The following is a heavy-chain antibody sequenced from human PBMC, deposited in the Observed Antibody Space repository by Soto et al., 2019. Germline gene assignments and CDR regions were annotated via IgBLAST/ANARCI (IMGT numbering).Heavy chain of an antibody. CDR2: ITGSGDYT. CDR3: ANARSYDSTGYLYYFDY. D-gene: IGHD3-22*01. CDR1: GFTFSNYA. V-gene: IGHV3-23*01. J-gene: IGHJ4*02. Sequence: GGSLRLSCAASGFTFSNYAMSWVRQAPGKGLEWVSSITGSGDYTYYADSVKGRFTISRDNSKNTLYLQMNSLRAEDTAVYYCANARSYDSTGYLYYFDYWGQGTLVT.